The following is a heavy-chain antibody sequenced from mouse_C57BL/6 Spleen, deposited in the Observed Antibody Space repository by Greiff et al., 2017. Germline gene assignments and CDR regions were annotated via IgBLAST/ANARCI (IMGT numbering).Heavy chain of an antibody. CDR1: GYTFTSYW. CDR3: ARWGDDYDGTPFAY. D-gene: IGHD2-4*01. V-gene: IGHV1-59*01. CDR2: IDPSDSYT. J-gene: IGHJ2*01. Sequence: QVHVKQPGAELVRPGTSVKLSCKASGYTFTSYWMHWVKQRPGQGLEWIGVIDPSDSYTNYNQKFKGKATLTVDTSSSTAYMQLSSLTSEDSAVYYCARWGDDYDGTPFAYWGQGTTLTVSS.